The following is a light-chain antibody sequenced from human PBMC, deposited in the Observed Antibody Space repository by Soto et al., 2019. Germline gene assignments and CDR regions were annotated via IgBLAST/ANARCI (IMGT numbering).Light chain of an antibody. Sequence: DIQMTRSPSTLSASLGDRVTITCRASQTISSWLAWYQQKPGKAPKLLIYKASTLKSGVPSRFSGSGSGTEFTLTISSLQPDDFATYYCQHYNSYSEAFGQGTKVDIK. CDR1: QTISSW. J-gene: IGKJ1*01. CDR3: QHYNSYSEA. CDR2: KAS. V-gene: IGKV1-5*03.